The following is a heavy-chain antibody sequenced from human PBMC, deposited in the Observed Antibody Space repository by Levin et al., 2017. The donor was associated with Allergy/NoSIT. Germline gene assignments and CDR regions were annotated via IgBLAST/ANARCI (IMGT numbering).Heavy chain of an antibody. D-gene: IGHD1-20*01. CDR2: IYWDDDK. CDR1: GFSLTTYGVG. J-gene: IGHJ3*01. CDR3: AHRRLQSSNTWNSGAFDF. Sequence: SGPTLVKPTQPLTLTCTFSGFSLTTYGVGVGWIRQPPGKALEWLVFIYWDDDKRYSPSLKSRLTITKDTSKDQVVLTMTNMDPVDTATYYCAHRRLQSSNTWNSGAFDFWGHGTMVTVSS. V-gene: IGHV2-5*02.